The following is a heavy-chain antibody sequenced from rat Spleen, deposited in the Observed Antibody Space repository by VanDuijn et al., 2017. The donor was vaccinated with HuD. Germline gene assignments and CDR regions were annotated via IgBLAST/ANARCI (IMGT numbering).Heavy chain of an antibody. CDR2: INKDSSTM. CDR1: GFNFNDYW. CDR3: AREPNWAYFDY. Sequence: EVQLVESNGGLVQPGRSLKLSCAASGFNFNDYWMGWVRQAPGKGLEWIGEINKDSSTMKYTPSLKDKFTISRDNAQNTLYLQMSELGSEDTAIYYCAREPNWAYFDYWGQGVMVTVSS. V-gene: IGHV4-2*01. J-gene: IGHJ2*01. D-gene: IGHD5-1*01.